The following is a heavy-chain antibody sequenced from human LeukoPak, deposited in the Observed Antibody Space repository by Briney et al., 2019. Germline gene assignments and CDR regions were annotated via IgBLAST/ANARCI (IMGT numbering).Heavy chain of an antibody. V-gene: IGHV4-34*01. CDR2: INHSGST. Sequence: SGTLSLTCAVYGGSFSGYYWSWIRQPPGKGLEWIGEINHSGSTNYNPSLKSRVTISVDTSKNQFSLKLSSVTAADTAVYYCARVGTPGCVDFWGQGTLVTVSS. CDR1: GGSFSGYY. J-gene: IGHJ4*02. CDR3: ARVGTPGCVDF. D-gene: IGHD1-14*01.